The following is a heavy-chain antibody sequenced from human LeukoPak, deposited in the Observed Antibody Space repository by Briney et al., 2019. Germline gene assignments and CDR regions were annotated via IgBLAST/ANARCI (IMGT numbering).Heavy chain of an antibody. CDR2: ISYDGSNK. CDR1: GFTFSSYA. V-gene: IGHV3-30*04. D-gene: IGHD5-18*01. Sequence: GGSLRLSCVASGFTFSSYAMHWVRQAPGKGLEWVAVISYDGSNKYYADSVKGRFTISRDNSKNTLYLQMNSLRAEDTAVYYCAKVRIQLWDDAFDIWGQGTMVTVSS. CDR3: AKVRIQLWDDAFDI. J-gene: IGHJ3*02.